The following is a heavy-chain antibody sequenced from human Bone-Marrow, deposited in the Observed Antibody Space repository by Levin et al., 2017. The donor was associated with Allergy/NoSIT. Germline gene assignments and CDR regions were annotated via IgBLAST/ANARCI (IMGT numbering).Heavy chain of an antibody. Sequence: PAASVKVSCAASGFTFSKYGMHWVRQAPGKGLEWVAVISNDGSKKYYGDPVKGRFTISRDNSKNTLFLQMSSLRPEDTALYYCAKDKGILDAWLDTWGQGTLVTVSS. CDR1: GFTFSKYG. J-gene: IGHJ5*02. V-gene: IGHV3-30*18. CDR2: ISNDGSKK. CDR3: AKDKGILDAWLDT. D-gene: IGHD3-10*01.